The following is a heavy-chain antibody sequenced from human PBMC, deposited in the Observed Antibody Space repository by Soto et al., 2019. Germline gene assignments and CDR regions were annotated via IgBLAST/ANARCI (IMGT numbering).Heavy chain of an antibody. CDR1: GFTVSSNY. V-gene: IGHV3-53*04. Sequence: EVQLVESGGGLVQPGGSLRLSCAASGFTVSSNYMSWVRQAPGKRLEWVSVIYSGGRRYYADSVKGRFTISRHNSKTTLYLQMNSLRAEDTDVYYCARGGAIAAAGPQLFVYWGQGTLVTVSS. J-gene: IGHJ4*02. CDR3: ARGGAIAAAGPQLFVY. D-gene: IGHD6-13*01. CDR2: IYSGGRR.